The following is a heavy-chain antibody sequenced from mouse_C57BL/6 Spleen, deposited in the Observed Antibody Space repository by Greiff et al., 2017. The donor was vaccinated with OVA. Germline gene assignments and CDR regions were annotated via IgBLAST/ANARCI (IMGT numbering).Heavy chain of an antibody. CDR2: IDPENGDT. J-gene: IGHJ1*03. Sequence: VQLQQSWAELVRPGASVKLSCTASGFNIKDDYMHWVKQRPGQGLEWIGWIDPENGDTEYASKFQGKATITADTSSNTAYLQLSSLTSEDTAVYYCTRIDYGTNWYFDVWGTGTTVTVSS. D-gene: IGHD2-1*01. CDR3: TRIDYGTNWYFDV. V-gene: IGHV14-4*01. CDR1: GFNIKDDY.